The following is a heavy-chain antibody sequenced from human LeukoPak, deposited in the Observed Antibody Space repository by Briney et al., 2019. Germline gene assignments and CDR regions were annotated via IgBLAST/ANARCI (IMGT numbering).Heavy chain of an antibody. CDR2: ISSSGSSI. Sequence: GGSLRLSCAASGLTFSSYEMNWVRQAPGKGLEWVSYISSSGSSIYYADSVKGRFTISRDNAKRSLYLQMHSLRAEDTAVYYCARDSHKFDSSGYYPDAFDIWGQGTMVTVSS. CDR3: ARDSHKFDSSGYYPDAFDI. CDR1: GLTFSSYE. V-gene: IGHV3-48*03. D-gene: IGHD3-22*01. J-gene: IGHJ3*02.